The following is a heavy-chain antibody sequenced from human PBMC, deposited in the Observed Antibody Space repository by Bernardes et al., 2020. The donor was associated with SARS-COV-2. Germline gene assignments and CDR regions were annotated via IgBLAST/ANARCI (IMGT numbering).Heavy chain of an antibody. Sequence: SETLSLTCSVSGASVTTYYWNWIRQSPGRGLEWIGYIDHTGRSNYNPSLKDRVSMSVDTSKKQPSLRLDSVTAADTAIYYCAREGARSVLSHYFDPCGQGTLITVSS. CDR2: IDHTGRS. J-gene: IGHJ5*02. V-gene: IGHV4-59*02. D-gene: IGHD3-10*01. CDR1: GASVTTYY. CDR3: AREGARSVLSHYFDP.